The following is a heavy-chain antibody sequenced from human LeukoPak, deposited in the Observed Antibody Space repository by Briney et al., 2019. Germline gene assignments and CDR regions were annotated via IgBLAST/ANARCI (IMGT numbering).Heavy chain of an antibody. CDR3: VRRGTGRTYYGMDV. CDR1: GDSISGNY. D-gene: IGHD3/OR15-3a*01. J-gene: IGHJ6*02. Sequence: PSETLSLTCTVSGDSISGNYWTWIRQPPGKGLEWIGYIYYSGSTNYNASLKSRVTISVDTSKSQFSLKLSSVTAADTALYYCVRRGTGRTYYGMDVWGQGTTVTVSS. CDR2: IYYSGST. V-gene: IGHV4-59*08.